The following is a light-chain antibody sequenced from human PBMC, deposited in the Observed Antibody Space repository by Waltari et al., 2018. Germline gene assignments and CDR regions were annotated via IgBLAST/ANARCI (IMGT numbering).Light chain of an antibody. Sequence: QSALTQPPSVSGSPGQSITISCTGTSSDLGGYNDVSWYQQHPGKAPKLMIYDVSNRPSGVSNRFSGSKSGNTASLTISGLQAEDEADYYCSSYTSSSTLVFGGGTKLTVL. J-gene: IGLJ3*02. CDR3: SSYTSSSTLV. CDR2: DVS. V-gene: IGLV2-14*01. CDR1: SSDLGGYND.